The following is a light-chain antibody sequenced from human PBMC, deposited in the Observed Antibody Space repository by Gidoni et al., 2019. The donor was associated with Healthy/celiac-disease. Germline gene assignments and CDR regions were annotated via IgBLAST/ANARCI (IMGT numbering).Light chain of an antibody. V-gene: IGLV1-40*01. CDR1: SSNIGAGYD. CDR3: QSYDSSLSGYV. J-gene: IGLJ1*01. CDR2: GNS. Sequence: QSVLTQPPSVSGAPGPRVTISCTGTSSNIGAGYDVHWYQQLPGTAPNLLIYGNSTRPSGVPDRFSGSKSGTSASLAITGLQAEDEADYYCQSYDSSLSGYVFGTGTKVTVL.